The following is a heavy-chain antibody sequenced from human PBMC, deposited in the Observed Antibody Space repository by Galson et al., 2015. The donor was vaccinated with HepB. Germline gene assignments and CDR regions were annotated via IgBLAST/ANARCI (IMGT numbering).Heavy chain of an antibody. J-gene: IGHJ3*02. V-gene: IGHV5-51*03. CDR1: GYSFTSYW. D-gene: IGHD2-15*01. Sequence: QSGAEVKKPGESLKISCKGSGYSFTSYWIGWVRQMPGKGLEWMGIIYPGDSDTRYSPSFQGQVTISADKSISTAYLQWSSLKASDTAMYYCARVVVVAATLGLWDIWGQGTMVTVSS. CDR2: IYPGDSDT. CDR3: ARVVVVAATLGLWDI.